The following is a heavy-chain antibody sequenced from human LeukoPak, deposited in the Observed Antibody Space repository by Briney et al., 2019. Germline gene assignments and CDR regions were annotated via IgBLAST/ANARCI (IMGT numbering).Heavy chain of an antibody. J-gene: IGHJ6*03. CDR3: ARVYYGSGSLHYYYYYMDV. CDR2: TYSGGRT. V-gene: IGHV3-53*01. CDR1: GFTFSSSG. Sequence: GGSLRLSCAASGFTFSSSGMSWVRQAPGKGLEWVSVTYSGGRTYYADSVKGRFTISRDNSRNALNLQMHNLRAEDTAVYYCARVYYGSGSLHYYYYYMDVWGKGTTVTISS. D-gene: IGHD3-10*01.